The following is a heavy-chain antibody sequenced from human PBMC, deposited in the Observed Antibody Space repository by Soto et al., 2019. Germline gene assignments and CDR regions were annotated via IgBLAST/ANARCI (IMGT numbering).Heavy chain of an antibody. CDR1: GFTFDDYA. V-gene: IGHV3-9*01. CDR2: ISWNSGSI. D-gene: IGHD3-10*01. J-gene: IGHJ4*02. Sequence: TGGSLRLSCAASGFTFDDYAMHWVRQAPGTGLEWVSGISWNSGSIGYADSVKGRFTISRDNAKNSLYLQMNSLRAEDTALYYCAKGRSPDGSGSYVGVDYWGQGTLVTVSS. CDR3: AKGRSPDGSGSYVGVDY.